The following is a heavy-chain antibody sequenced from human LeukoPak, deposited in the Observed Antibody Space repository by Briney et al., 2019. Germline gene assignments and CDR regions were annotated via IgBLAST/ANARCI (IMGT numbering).Heavy chain of an antibody. CDR1: GYTFTGYY. CDR2: INPNSGGT. Sequence: SVKVSCKASGYTFTGYYMHWVRQAPGQGIVCMRRINPNSGGTNYAQKFQGRVTMTRHTSISTAYMELSRLRSDDTAVYYCAREGKGYLDYWGQGTLVTVSS. D-gene: IGHD2-2*01. V-gene: IGHV1-2*06. J-gene: IGHJ4*02. CDR3: AREGKGYLDY.